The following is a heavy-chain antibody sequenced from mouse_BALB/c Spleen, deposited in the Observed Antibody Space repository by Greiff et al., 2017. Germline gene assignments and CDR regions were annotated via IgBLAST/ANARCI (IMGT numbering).Heavy chain of an antibody. Sequence: EVKLVESGGGLVKPGGSLKLSCAASGFTFSDYYMYWVRQTPEKRLEWVATISDGGSYTYYPDSVKGRFTISRDNAKNNLYLQMSSLKSEDTAMYYCAREDYGNYHDWGQGTTLTVSS. V-gene: IGHV5-4*02. CDR2: ISDGGSYT. J-gene: IGHJ2*01. CDR3: AREDYGNYHD. D-gene: IGHD2-1*01. CDR1: GFTFSDYY.